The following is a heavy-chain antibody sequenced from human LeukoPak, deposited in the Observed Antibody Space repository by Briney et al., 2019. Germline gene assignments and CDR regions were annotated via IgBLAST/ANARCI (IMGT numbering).Heavy chain of an antibody. J-gene: IGHJ4*02. CDR2: IDTDERTT. V-gene: IGHV3-74*01. CDR1: GFTFSSSW. Sequence: AGGSLRLSCVASGFTFSSSWMHWVRQTAGEGLVWLSRIDTDERTTSYADSVKGRFTISRDNAKNSLYLQMNSLRAEDTAVYYCAREDSYYYGSGSYPFDYWGQGTLVTVSS. CDR3: AREDSYYYGSGSYPFDY. D-gene: IGHD3-10*01.